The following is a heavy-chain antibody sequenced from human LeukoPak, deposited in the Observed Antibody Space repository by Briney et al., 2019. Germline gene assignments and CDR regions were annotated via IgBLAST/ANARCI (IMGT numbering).Heavy chain of an antibody. D-gene: IGHD3-22*01. CDR2: IDTSGST. Sequence: PSETLSLTCTVSGDSIGSYYWSWIRQPAGKGLEWIGRIDTSGSTNYNPSLKSRVTISVDTSKNQFSLKLSSVTAADTAVYYCARLSYYYDKRAFDIWGQGTMVTVSS. CDR3: ARLSYYYDKRAFDI. CDR1: GDSIGSYY. J-gene: IGHJ3*02. V-gene: IGHV4-4*07.